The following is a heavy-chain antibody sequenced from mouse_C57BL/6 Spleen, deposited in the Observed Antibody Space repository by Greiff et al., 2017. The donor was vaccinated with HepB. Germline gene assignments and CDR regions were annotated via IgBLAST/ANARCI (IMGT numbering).Heavy chain of an antibody. Sequence: VKLMESGPELVKPGASVKISCKASGYAFSSSWMNWVKQRPGKGLEWIGRIYPGDGDTNYNGKFKGKATLTADKSSSTAYMQLSSLTSEDSAVYFCARRGILQGYFDYWGQGTTLTVSS. J-gene: IGHJ2*01. CDR2: IYPGDGDT. D-gene: IGHD1-1*01. V-gene: IGHV1-82*01. CDR1: GYAFSSSW. CDR3: ARRGILQGYFDY.